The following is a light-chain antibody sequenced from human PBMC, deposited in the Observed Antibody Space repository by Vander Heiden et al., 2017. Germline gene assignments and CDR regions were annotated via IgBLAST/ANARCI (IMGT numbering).Light chain of an antibody. CDR3: QQYGTL. J-gene: IGKJ2*01. Sequence: RLLTYGASSRATGIPDRFSGSGSGTDFTLTIRRLEPEDFAVYYCQQYGTLFGQGTKLEIK. CDR2: GAS. V-gene: IGKV3-20*01.